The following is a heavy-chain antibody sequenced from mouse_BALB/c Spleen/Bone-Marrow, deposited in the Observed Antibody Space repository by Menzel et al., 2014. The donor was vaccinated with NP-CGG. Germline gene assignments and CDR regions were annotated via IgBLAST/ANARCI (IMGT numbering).Heavy chain of an antibody. Sequence: QVQLQQSGAELVRPGASVKLSCKASGYSFTSYWMNWVKQRPGQGLEWIGMIHPSGSETRLNQNFKDKATLTVDKSSSTAYMQLSSPTSEDSAVYDCARSRGEGYWGQGTLVTVSA. CDR1: GYSFTSYW. CDR3: ARSRGEGY. CDR2: IHPSGSET. V-gene: IGHV1-61*01. J-gene: IGHJ3*01.